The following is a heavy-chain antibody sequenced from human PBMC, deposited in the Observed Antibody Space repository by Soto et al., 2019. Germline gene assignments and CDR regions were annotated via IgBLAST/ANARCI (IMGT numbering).Heavy chain of an antibody. CDR3: AGGSYDILA. D-gene: IGHD3-9*01. CDR1: GGSISSDAYY. V-gene: IGHV4-31*03. Sequence: SETLSLTCSVSGGSISSDAYYWTWIRQYPGKGLEWSGYIYYSGRTYYTPSLKSRVTISLDTSKNQFSLNLSSVTAADTAIYYCAGGSYDILAWGQGTLVTVS. CDR2: IYYSGRT. J-gene: IGHJ5*02.